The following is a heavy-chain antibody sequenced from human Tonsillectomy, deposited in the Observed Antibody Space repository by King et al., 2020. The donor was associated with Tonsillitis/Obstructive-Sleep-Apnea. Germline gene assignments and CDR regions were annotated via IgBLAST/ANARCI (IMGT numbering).Heavy chain of an antibody. J-gene: IGHJ4*02. Sequence: VQLVESGGGLVQPGGSLRLSCAASGFTFSSYAMSWVRQSPGKGLEWVSTLSGGSDDTYYADSVKGRFTISRDNSKNTLYLPMHTLSAEDTAVYHCAKERKGSRGWYGDSDYWGQGTLVTVSS. CDR3: AKERKGSRGWYGDSDY. CDR1: GFTFSSYA. D-gene: IGHD6-19*01. V-gene: IGHV3-23*04. CDR2: LSGGSDDT.